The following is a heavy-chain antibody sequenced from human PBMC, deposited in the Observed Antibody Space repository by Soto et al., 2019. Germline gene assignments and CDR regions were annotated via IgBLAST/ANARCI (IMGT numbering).Heavy chain of an antibody. Sequence: PGGSLRLSCAASGFTFSNYAMSWVRQAPGKGLEWVSTVSGRDGSTYYADSVKGRFTISRDNSKNTLYLQMNSLRGEDTAKYYCARHSGGYYYAFDYWGQGTLVTVSS. CDR3: ARHSGGYYYAFDY. CDR2: VSGRDGST. CDR1: GFTFSNYA. V-gene: IGHV3-23*01. D-gene: IGHD3-22*01. J-gene: IGHJ4*02.